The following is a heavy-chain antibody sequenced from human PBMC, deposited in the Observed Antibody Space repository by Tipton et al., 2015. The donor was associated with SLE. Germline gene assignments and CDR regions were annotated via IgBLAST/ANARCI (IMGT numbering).Heavy chain of an antibody. CDR2: LYYSGNT. CDR3: ARLISAYDCNFDY. J-gene: IGHJ4*02. V-gene: IGHV4-39*07. D-gene: IGHD5-12*01. Sequence: TLSLTCTVSGGSIRSSRHFWGWIRQPPGKGLEWIGVLYYSGNTYYNPSLKSRVTISVDTSTNRLSLQLSSVTAADTALYYCARLISAYDCNFDYWGQGTLVTVSS. CDR1: GGSIRSSRHF.